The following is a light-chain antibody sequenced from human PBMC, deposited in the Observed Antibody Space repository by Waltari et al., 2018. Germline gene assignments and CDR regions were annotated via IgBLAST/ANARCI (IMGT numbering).Light chain of an antibody. CDR2: DVF. V-gene: IGLV2-14*03. CDR3: SSYTSSSALV. CDR1: GSDIGGYNY. J-gene: IGLJ1*01. Sequence: QSALTQPASVSGSPGQSITISCTGTGSDIGGYNYVSWSQQLPGKAPKVLIYDVFFPPSGVSNRISGSKSGNTASRPISGLQAEDEADYYCSSYTSSSALVFGTGTKVTVL.